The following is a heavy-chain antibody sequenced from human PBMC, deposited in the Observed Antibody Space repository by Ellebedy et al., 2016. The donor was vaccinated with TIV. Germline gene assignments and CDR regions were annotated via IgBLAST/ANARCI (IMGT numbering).Heavy chain of an antibody. Sequence: AASVKVSCKASGGTFSSYAISWVRQAPGQGLEWMGRIIPILGIANYAQKFQGRVTITADKSTSTAYMELSSLRSEDTAVYYCARGYYYDSSGYYTLGYWGQGTLVTVSS. CDR1: GGTFSSYA. CDR3: ARGYYYDSSGYYTLGY. D-gene: IGHD3-22*01. V-gene: IGHV1-69*04. CDR2: IIPILGIA. J-gene: IGHJ4*02.